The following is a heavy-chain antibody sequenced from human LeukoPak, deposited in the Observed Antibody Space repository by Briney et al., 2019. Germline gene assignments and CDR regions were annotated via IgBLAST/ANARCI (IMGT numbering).Heavy chain of an antibody. CDR3: ARDGTLVVPAAIDY. V-gene: IGHV1-69*04. Sequence: ASVKVSCKASGGTLRSYAISWVRQAPGQGLEWVGRIIPILGIANYAPKFQGRVTITADKSTSTAYMELSSLRSEDTAVYYCARDGTLVVPAAIDYWGQGTLVTVSS. CDR1: GGTLRSYA. CDR2: IIPILGIA. D-gene: IGHD2-2*01. J-gene: IGHJ4*02.